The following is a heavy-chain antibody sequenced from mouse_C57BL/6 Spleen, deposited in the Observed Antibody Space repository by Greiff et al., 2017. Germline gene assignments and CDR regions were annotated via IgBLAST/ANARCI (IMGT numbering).Heavy chain of an antibody. CDR3: ARSTGTN. D-gene: IGHD4-1*01. CDR2: INPSSGYT. V-gene: IGHV1-4*01. J-gene: IGHJ4*01. CDR1: GFTFTSYT. Sequence: VQLQQSGADLARPGASLKISCTASGFTFTSYTMHWVHQTPDQGLEWIGYINPSSGYTKYKQKFKGQSTLTADKSYSTAYMQLSSLTYEDSADYYCARSTGTNWGQGTSVTVSS.